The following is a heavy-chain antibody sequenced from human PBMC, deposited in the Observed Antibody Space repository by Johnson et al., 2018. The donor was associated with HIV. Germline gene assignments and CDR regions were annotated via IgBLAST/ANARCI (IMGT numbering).Heavy chain of an antibody. CDR2: ISFDGSNK. Sequence: VQLVESGGGVVRPGRSLRLSCAASGFTFSNYPMHWVRQAPGKGLEWVAVISFDGSNKYYTDSVTGRFTISRDNSKNTLFLQMNSLRAEDIGIYYCARDSGGNYGAVDIWGQGTMVTVSS. CDR1: GFTFSNYP. V-gene: IGHV3-30*14. D-gene: IGHD4-23*01. CDR3: ARDSGGNYGAVDI. J-gene: IGHJ3*02.